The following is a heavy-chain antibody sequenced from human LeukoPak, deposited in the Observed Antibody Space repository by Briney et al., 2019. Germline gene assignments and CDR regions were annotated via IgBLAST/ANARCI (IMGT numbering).Heavy chain of an antibody. CDR3: ARTYSSSRNDAFDI. CDR2: IYYSGST. CDR1: GGSISSSSYY. V-gene: IGHV4-39*01. D-gene: IGHD6-13*01. Sequence: PSQTLSLTCAVSGGSISSSSYYWGWIRQPPGKGLEWIGSIYYSGSTYYNPSLKSRVTVSVDTSKIQFSLNLNSVTAADTAVYYCARTYSSSRNDAFDIWGQGTMVTVSS. J-gene: IGHJ3*02.